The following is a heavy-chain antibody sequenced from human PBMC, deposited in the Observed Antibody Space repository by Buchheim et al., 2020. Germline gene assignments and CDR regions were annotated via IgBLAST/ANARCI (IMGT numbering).Heavy chain of an antibody. CDR3: ARDRDAYDGYFYYSLDV. CDR2: IWYDGTNQ. Sequence: QVQVVESGGGVVQPGRSLRLSCAASGFTFSTYGMHWVRHAPGQGLEWVAAIWYDGTNQYYADSVQGRFTISRDNSKNTLYLQMNSLRAEDTAVYYCARDRDAYDGYFYYSLDVWGQGTT. J-gene: IGHJ6*02. V-gene: IGHV3-33*01. CDR1: GFTFSTYG. D-gene: IGHD5-24*01.